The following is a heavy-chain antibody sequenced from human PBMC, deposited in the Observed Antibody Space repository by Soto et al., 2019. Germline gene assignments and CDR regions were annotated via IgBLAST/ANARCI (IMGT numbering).Heavy chain of an antibody. CDR1: GSSFSSSA. CDR2: ITISGDYT. V-gene: IGHV3-23*01. CDR3: AKIWDF. J-gene: IGHJ4*02. Sequence: EMQLLESGGGLVQPGGSLRLSCAASAASGSSFSSSAVTWVRQPPGKGLEWVSSITISGDYTYYADAVKGRFTISRDNSKNTLYLQMNGLRAEDTAIYYCAKIWDFWGRGTLVTVSS.